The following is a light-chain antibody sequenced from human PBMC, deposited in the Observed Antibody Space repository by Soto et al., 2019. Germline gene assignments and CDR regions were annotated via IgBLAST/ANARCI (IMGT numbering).Light chain of an antibody. CDR1: QSLLHSSGY. CDR2: GAS. J-gene: IGKJ4*01. Sequence: EIAMTQSPLSVRVIPGERASISCRSSQSLLHSSGYLAWYQQKHGQAPRLLXYGASSRATGIPARFSGSRSGPECTITINSLESEDVAMYYCQPYNNWPLTFGGGTKVDIK. CDR3: QPYNNWPLT. V-gene: IGKV3D-15*01.